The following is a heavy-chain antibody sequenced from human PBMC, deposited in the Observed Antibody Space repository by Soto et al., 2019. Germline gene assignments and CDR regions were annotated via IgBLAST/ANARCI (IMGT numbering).Heavy chain of an antibody. Sequence: SETLSLTCAVYCGSFSGYYWSWIRQPPGKGLEWIGEINHSGSTNYNPSLKSRVTISVDTSKNQFSLKLSSVTAADTAVYYCASGNTGTTVTTRFDYWGQGTLVTVSS. CDR3: ASGNTGTTVTTRFDY. J-gene: IGHJ4*02. V-gene: IGHV4-34*01. D-gene: IGHD4-17*01. CDR2: INHSGST. CDR1: CGSFSGYY.